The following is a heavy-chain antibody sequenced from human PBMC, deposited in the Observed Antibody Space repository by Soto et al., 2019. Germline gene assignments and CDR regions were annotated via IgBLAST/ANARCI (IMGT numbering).Heavy chain of an antibody. Sequence: GSLRLSCAASGFTFSSYGMHWVRQAPGKGLEWVAVISYDGSNKYYADSVKGRFTISRDNSKNTLYLQMNSLRAEDTAVYYCAKDLWSTSSPFDYWGQGALVTVSS. V-gene: IGHV3-30*18. J-gene: IGHJ4*02. CDR3: AKDLWSTSSPFDY. CDR2: ISYDGSNK. CDR1: GFTFSSYG. D-gene: IGHD6-13*01.